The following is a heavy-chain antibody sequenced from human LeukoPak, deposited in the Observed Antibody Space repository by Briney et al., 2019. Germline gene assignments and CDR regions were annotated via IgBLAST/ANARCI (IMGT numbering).Heavy chain of an antibody. CDR2: INPNSGGT. J-gene: IGHJ4*02. V-gene: IGHV1-2*02. CDR3: ARGLGNSGYYVIDY. CDR1: GYTFTGYY. Sequence: ASVKVSCKASGYTFTGYYMHWVRQAPGQGLEWMGWINPNSGGTNYAQKFQGKVTMTRDTSISTAYMELSGMRSDDTAVYYCARGLGNSGYYVIDYWGQGTLVIVSS. D-gene: IGHD5-12*01.